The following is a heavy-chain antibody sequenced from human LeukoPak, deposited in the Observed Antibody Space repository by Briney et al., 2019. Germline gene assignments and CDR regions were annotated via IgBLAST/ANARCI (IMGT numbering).Heavy chain of an antibody. J-gene: IGHJ4*02. CDR2: MYYRGST. CDR3: ATTTIRLGY. CDR1: GVSISSSNSY. Sequence: SETLSLTCTVSGVSISSSNSYWGWIRQPPGTGLEWIGSMYYRGSTYHNPSLKSRVTISVDTSKNQFSLKLSSVTAADTAVYYCATTTIRLGYWGQGTLVTVSS. D-gene: IGHD1-26*01. V-gene: IGHV4-39*07.